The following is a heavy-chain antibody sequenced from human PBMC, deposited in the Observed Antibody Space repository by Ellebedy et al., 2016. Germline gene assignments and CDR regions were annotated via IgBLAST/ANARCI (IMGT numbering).Heavy chain of an antibody. Sequence: SETLSLTCTVSGGSISSYYWSWIRQPPGKGLEWIGYIYYSGSTNYNPSLKSRVTISVDTSKNQFSLKLSSVTAADTAVYYCARHSMITFGGVIASDAFDIWGQGTMVTVFS. CDR2: IYYSGST. J-gene: IGHJ3*02. V-gene: IGHV4-59*08. D-gene: IGHD3-16*02. CDR3: ARHSMITFGGVIASDAFDI. CDR1: GGSISSYY.